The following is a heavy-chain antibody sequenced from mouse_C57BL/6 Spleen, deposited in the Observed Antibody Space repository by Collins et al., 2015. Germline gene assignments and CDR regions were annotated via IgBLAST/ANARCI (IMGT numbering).Heavy chain of an antibody. CDR1: GFSLSTSGMG. CDR3: ARVYYYGSSYWYFDV. V-gene: IGHV8-12*01. Sequence: QVTLKESGPGILQPSQTLSLTCSFSGFSLSTSGMGVSWIRQPSGKGLEWLAHIYWDDDKRYNPPLKSRLTISKDTSSNQVFLKITSVDTADTATYYCARVYYYGSSYWYFDVWGAGTTVTVSS. J-gene: IGHJ1*01. CDR2: IYWDDDK. D-gene: IGHD1-1*01.